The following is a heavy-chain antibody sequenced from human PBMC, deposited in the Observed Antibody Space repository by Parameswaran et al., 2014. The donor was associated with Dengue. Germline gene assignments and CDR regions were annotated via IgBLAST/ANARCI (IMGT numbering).Heavy chain of an antibody. V-gene: IGHV4-34*01. J-gene: IGHJ6*02. CDR2: INHSGST. Sequence: VRQAPGKGLEWIGEINHSGSTNYNPSLKSRVTISVDTSKNQFSLKLSSVTAADTAVYYCARAGRYYYGSGSQSRYYGMDVWGQGTTVTVSS. D-gene: IGHD3-10*01. CDR3: ARAGRYYYGSGSQSRYYGMDV.